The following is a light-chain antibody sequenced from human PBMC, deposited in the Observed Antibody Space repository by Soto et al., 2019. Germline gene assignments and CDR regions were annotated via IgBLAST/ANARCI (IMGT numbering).Light chain of an antibody. Sequence: EIVMTQSPATLSVSPGERATLSCRASQSVRSNLAWYQQKPGQAPRLLIYGASTRATGIPARFSGSGSGTESTLTIGSLQSEDFAVYYCQHYNNWPPWTFGQGTKVEIK. V-gene: IGKV3-15*01. CDR1: QSVRSN. CDR2: GAS. CDR3: QHYNNWPPWT. J-gene: IGKJ1*01.